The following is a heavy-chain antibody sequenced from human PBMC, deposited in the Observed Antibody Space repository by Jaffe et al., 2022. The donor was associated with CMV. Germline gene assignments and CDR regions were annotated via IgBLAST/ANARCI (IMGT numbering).Heavy chain of an antibody. CDR2: ISWNSGSI. V-gene: IGHV3-9*01. D-gene: IGHD6-19*01. CDR1: GFTFDDYA. Sequence: EVQLVESGGGLVQPGRSLRLSCAASGFTFDDYAMHWVRQAPGKGLEWVSGISWNSGSIGYADSVKGRFTISRDNAKNSLYLQMNSLRAEDTALYYCAKDMGGSSGFNYYYYGMDVWGQGTTVTVSS. CDR3: AKDMGGSSGFNYYYYGMDV. J-gene: IGHJ6*02.